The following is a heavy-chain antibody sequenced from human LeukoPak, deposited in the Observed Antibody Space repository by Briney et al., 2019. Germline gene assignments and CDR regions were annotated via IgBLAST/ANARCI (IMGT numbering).Heavy chain of an antibody. Sequence: SETLSLTCAVYGGSFSGYYWSWIRQPPGKGPEWIGEINHSGSTNYNPSLKSRVTISVDTSKNQFSLKLSSVTAADTAVYYCARLGSSGYYGYYYYYMDVWGKGTTVTISS. V-gene: IGHV4-34*01. D-gene: IGHD3-22*01. CDR3: ARLGSSGYYGYYYYYMDV. CDR1: GGSFSGYY. CDR2: INHSGST. J-gene: IGHJ6*03.